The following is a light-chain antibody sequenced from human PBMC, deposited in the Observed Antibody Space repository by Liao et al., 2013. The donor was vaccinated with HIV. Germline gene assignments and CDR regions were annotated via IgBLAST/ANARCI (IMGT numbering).Light chain of an antibody. Sequence: SYVLTQPASVSVAPGNTATITCGGGKIGSESVHWYQQRSGQAPVLVIYQDSKRPSGIPERFSGSNSGNTATLTISGTQAMDEADYYCQAWDSSTGDVGFGGGTKLTVL. CDR1: KIGSES. CDR3: QAWDSSTGDVG. V-gene: IGLV3-21*04. CDR2: QDS. J-gene: IGLJ2*01.